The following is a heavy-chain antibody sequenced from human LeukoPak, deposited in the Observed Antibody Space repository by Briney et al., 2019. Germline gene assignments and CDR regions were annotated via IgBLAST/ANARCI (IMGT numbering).Heavy chain of an antibody. Sequence: GSSVKVSCKASGGTFSSYAISWVRQAPGQGLERMGRIIPIFGIANYAQKFQGRVTITADRSTSTAYMELSSLRSEDTAVYYCARGDCSSTSCSFDYWGQGTLVTVSS. J-gene: IGHJ4*02. V-gene: IGHV1-69*04. CDR1: GGTFSSYA. D-gene: IGHD2-2*01. CDR3: ARGDCSSTSCSFDY. CDR2: IIPIFGIA.